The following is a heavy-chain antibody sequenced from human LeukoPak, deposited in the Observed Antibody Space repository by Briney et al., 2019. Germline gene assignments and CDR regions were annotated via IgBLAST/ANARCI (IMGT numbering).Heavy chain of an antibody. CDR3: ARGRYSYGYFLDY. J-gene: IGHJ4*02. CDR2: ISHSGST. V-gene: IGHV4-34*01. D-gene: IGHD5-18*01. Sequence: ETLSLTCAVYGGSFRGYYWSWVRQPPGKGLEWVGEISHSGSTNYNPSLERRVTISVSTTKNQFSLKLSSVTAADTAVYYCARGRYSYGYFLDYWGQGTLVTVSS. CDR1: GGSFRGYY.